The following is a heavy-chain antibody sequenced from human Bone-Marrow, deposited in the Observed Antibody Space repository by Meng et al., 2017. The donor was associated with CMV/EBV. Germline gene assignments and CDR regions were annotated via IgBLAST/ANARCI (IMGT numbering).Heavy chain of an antibody. Sequence: GGSLRLSCAASGFTVSSNYMNWVRQAPGKGLEWVSVIYSDGRTYYADSVKGRFTISRDNSKNTLDLQMNSLRDEDTAVYYCARGGGYYAIDYWGQGTLVTVPS. V-gene: IGHV3-66*02. CDR2: IYSDGRT. J-gene: IGHJ4*02. CDR1: GFTVSSNY. CDR3: ARGGGYYAIDY. D-gene: IGHD3-22*01.